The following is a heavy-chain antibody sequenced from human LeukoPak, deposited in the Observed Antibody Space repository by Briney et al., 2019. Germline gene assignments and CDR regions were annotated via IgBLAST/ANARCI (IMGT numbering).Heavy chain of an antibody. CDR2: INPDSGGS. CDR3: ARDMTGGIWARATSFDH. V-gene: IGHV1-2*02. Sequence: APVKVSCKASGYTFTGYYMHWVRQAPGQGPEWMGWINPDSGGSEYGQKFQGRVTFTSDTSSTTIYMEVRSLKSDDTAVYYCARDMTGGIWARATSFDHWGQGTLVTVSS. D-gene: IGHD1-14*01. J-gene: IGHJ4*02. CDR1: GYTFTGYY.